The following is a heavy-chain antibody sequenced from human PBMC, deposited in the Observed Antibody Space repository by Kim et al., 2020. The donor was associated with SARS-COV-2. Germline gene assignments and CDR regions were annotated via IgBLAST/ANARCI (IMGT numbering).Heavy chain of an antibody. D-gene: IGHD1-26*01. CDR3: ARGRSGSYSAYYFDY. J-gene: IGHJ4*02. V-gene: IGHV4-34*01. CDR2: INHSGST. CDR1: GGSFSGYY. Sequence: SETLSLTCAVYGGSFSGYYWSWIRQPPGKGLEWIGEINHSGSTNYNPSLKSRVTISVDTSKNQFSLKLSSVTAADTAVYYCARGRSGSYSAYYFDYWDQGTLVTVSS.